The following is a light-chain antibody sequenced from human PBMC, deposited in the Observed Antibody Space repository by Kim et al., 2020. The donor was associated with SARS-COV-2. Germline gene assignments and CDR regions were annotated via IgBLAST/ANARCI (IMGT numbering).Light chain of an antibody. J-gene: IGLJ3*02. CDR1: NIGDKS. CDR3: QLWDTTSDHPGV. Sequence: GQPARINRGAKNIGDKSVHWYQQKPGQAPMVVIHYDSDRPSGIPERISGSNSGNTATLTNSRVEAGDEADYYCQLWDTTSDHPGVFGGGTQLTVL. V-gene: IGLV3-21*04. CDR2: YDS.